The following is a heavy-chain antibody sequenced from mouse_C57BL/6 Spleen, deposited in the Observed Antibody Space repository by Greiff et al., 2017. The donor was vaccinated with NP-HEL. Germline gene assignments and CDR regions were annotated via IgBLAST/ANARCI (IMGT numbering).Heavy chain of an antibody. CDR2: IYPGSGST. CDR1: GYTFTSYW. V-gene: IGHV1-55*01. D-gene: IGHD1-1*01. Sequence: QVQLQQPGAELVKPGASVKMSCKASGYTFTSYWITWVKQWPGQGLEWIGDIYPGSGSTNYNEKFKSKATLTVDTSSSTAYMQLSSLTSEDSAVYYCASYYGSSYGHYYAMDYWGQGTSVTVSS. J-gene: IGHJ4*01. CDR3: ASYYGSSYGHYYAMDY.